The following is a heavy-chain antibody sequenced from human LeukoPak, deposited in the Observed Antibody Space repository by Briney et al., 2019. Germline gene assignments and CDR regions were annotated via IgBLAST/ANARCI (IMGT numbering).Heavy chain of an antibody. CDR1: GFTFSSYA. Sequence: PGGSLRLSCAASGFTFSSYAMHWVRQAPGKGLEWVAVISYDGSNKYYADSVKGRFTISRDNSKNTLYLQMNSLRAEDTAVYYCARGPPTYYYDSSPDYWGQGTLVTVSS. J-gene: IGHJ4*02. V-gene: IGHV3-30-3*01. CDR3: ARGPPTYYYDSSPDY. D-gene: IGHD3-22*01. CDR2: ISYDGSNK.